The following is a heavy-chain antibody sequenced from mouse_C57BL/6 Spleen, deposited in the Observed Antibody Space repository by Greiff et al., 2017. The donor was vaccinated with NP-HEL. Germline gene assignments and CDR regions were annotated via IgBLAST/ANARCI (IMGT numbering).Heavy chain of an antibody. CDR3: TRRVDYEGFAY. Sequence: VQLQQSGAELVRPGASVTLSCKASGYTFTDYEMHWVKQTPVHGLAWIGAIDPETGGTAYNQKFKGKAILTADKSSSTAYMELRSLTSEDSAVYYCTRRVDYEGFAYWGQGTLVTVSA. D-gene: IGHD2-4*01. V-gene: IGHV1-15*01. CDR2: IDPETGGT. J-gene: IGHJ3*01. CDR1: GYTFTDYE.